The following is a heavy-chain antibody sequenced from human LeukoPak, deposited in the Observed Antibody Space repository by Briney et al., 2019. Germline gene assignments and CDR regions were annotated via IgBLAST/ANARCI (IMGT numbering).Heavy chain of an antibody. Sequence: PGGSLRLSCAASGFTFSSYSMSWVRQAPGKGLEWVAFIRYDGSNKYYADSVKGRFTISRDNSKNTLYLQMNSLRAEDTAVYYCAKVLERAAAGTCFDYWGQGTLVTVSS. D-gene: IGHD6-13*01. J-gene: IGHJ4*02. V-gene: IGHV3-30*02. CDR2: IRYDGSNK. CDR3: AKVLERAAAGTCFDY. CDR1: GFTFSSYS.